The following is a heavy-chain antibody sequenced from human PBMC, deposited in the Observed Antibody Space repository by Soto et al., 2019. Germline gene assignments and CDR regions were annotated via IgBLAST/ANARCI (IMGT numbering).Heavy chain of an antibody. CDR3: ARYSNNWFQTEGMDV. V-gene: IGHV4-4*07. CDR1: VDSITTYY. CDR2: IDASGNT. D-gene: IGHD6-13*01. J-gene: IGHJ6*02. Sequence: PSETLSLTCTVSVDSITTYYWSWIRQPAGKGLEWIGRIDASGNTNYNPSLNSRVTMSIDTSKKQFSLNLTSVTAADTAIYYCARYSNNWFQTEGMDVWGQGTTVTVSS.